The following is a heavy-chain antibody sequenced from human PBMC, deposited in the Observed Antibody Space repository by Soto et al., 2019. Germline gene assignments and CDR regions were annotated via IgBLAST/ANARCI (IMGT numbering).Heavy chain of an antibody. CDR1: DDSINSDKYY. CDR2: IYYRGNA. J-gene: IGHJ4*02. Sequence: QLQLQESGPGLVKPSETLSLTCSVSDDSINSDKYYWGWIRQPPGKGLEWIGSIYYRGNAYYNPSLKTRVTISPDKSKSQFSLKLNSVTAADSAVYFCARLEGLATISYYFDFWGPGALVTVSS. CDR3: ARLEGLATISYYFDF. D-gene: IGHD3-9*01. V-gene: IGHV4-39*01.